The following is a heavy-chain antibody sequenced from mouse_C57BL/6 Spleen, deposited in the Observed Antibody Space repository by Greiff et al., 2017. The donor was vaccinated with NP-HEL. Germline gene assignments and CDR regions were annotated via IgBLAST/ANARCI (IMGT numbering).Heavy chain of an antibody. CDR3: ARGRDATAMDY. J-gene: IGHJ4*01. CDR1: GYTFTDYY. Sequence: EVQLQQSGPVLVKPGASVKMSCKASGYTFTDYYMNWVKQSHGKSLEWIGVINPYNGGTSYNQKFKGKATLTVDKSSSTAYMELNSLTSEDSAVYYCARGRDATAMDYLGQRTSVTVSS. D-gene: IGHD3-3*01. CDR2: INPYNGGT. V-gene: IGHV1-19*01.